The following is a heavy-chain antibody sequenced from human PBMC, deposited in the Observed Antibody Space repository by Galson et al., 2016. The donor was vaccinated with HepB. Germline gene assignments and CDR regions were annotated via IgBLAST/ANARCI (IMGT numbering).Heavy chain of an antibody. CDR2: ISHSGGTT. CDR1: EFTFSSYA. Sequence: SLRLSCAASEFTFSSYAMAWVRQAPGKGLEWVSGISHSGGTTYYADSVKGRFTVSRDNSKNTLYLQMSSLRAEDTAVYYCAKDLWVRQQLAYYFDYWGQGTLVTFSS. CDR3: AKDLWVRQQLAYYFDY. V-gene: IGHV3-23*01. J-gene: IGHJ4*02. D-gene: IGHD6-13*01.